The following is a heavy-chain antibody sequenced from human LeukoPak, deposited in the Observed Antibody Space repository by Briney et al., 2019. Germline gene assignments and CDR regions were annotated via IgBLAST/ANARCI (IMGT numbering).Heavy chain of an antibody. V-gene: IGHV3-23*01. CDR1: GFTFSSYA. CDR3: ANVDPVWSGYYTVDY. D-gene: IGHD3-3*01. J-gene: IGHJ4*02. Sequence: GGSLRLSCAASGFTFSSYAMSWVRQAPGKGLEWVSAISGSGGSTYYADSVKGRFTISRDNSKNTLYLQMNSLRAEDTAVYYCANVDPVWSGYYTVDYWGQGTLVTVSS. CDR2: ISGSGGST.